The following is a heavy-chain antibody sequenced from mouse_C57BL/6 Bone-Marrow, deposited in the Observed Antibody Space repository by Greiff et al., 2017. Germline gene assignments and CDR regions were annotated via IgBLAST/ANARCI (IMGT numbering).Heavy chain of an antibody. D-gene: IGHD2-4*01. V-gene: IGHV1-84*01. Sequence: QVQLQQSGPELVQPGASVKISCTASGSTFTAYYINWVQQRPGQGLAWIGWLYPGSGNPKSNEPFKGKATLTVDTSSSTAYMQLSSLTSEDSAVEFGARVGYDYGRPDYWGQGTTLTVSS. CDR1: GSTFTAYY. CDR2: LYPGSGNP. CDR3: ARVGYDYGRPDY. J-gene: IGHJ2*01.